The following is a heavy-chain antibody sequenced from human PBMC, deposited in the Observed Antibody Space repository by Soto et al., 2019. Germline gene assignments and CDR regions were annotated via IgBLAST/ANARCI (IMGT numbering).Heavy chain of an antibody. Sequence: ASVKVSCKASGYTFTSYAMHWVRQAPGQRLEWMGWINAGNGNTKYSQKFQGRVTITADESTSTAYMELSSLRSEDTAVYYCASSGVVPAAVSPYYYGMDVWGQGTTVTVSS. J-gene: IGHJ6*02. CDR2: INAGNGNT. D-gene: IGHD2-2*01. V-gene: IGHV1-3*01. CDR1: GYTFTSYA. CDR3: ASSGVVPAAVSPYYYGMDV.